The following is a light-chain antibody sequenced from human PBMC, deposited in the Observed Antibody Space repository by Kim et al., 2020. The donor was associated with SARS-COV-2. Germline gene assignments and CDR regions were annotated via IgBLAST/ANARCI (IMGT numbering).Light chain of an antibody. CDR2: GAS. CDR3: QQYDSSPRT. CDR1: QSVNNNY. V-gene: IGKV3-20*01. Sequence: EIVLTQSPGSLSLSPGERATLSCRASQSVNNNYLGWFQQKPGQPPRVLIYGASSRATGIPDRFSGSGSGTDFTLTISRLEPEDFAAYYCQQYDSSPRTFGQGTKVDIK. J-gene: IGKJ1*01.